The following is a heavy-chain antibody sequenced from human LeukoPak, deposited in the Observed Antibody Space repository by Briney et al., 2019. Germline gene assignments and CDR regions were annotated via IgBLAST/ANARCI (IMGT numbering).Heavy chain of an antibody. CDR1: GFTFISSD. Sequence: GGSLRLSCAASGFTFISSDMNWVRQAPGKRLEWVASISSNSRNTHYADSLKGRFTISRDNAKNSLYLQMNSLRAEDTAVYYCTRILSSSHAFDIWGQGTMVTVSS. CDR3: TRILSSSHAFDI. CDR2: ISSNSRNT. V-gene: IGHV3-21*01. J-gene: IGHJ3*02. D-gene: IGHD6-13*01.